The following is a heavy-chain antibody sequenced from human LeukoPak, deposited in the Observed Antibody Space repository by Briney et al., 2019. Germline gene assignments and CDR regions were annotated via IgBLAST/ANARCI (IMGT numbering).Heavy chain of an antibody. V-gene: IGHV3-30-3*01. CDR2: ISFDGSNK. CDR3: ARPSYYGSESQLYYFGY. Sequence: PGRSLRLSCATSGFTFRTYAMHWVRQAPGKGLEWVAVISFDGSNKHYADSVQGRFTISRDNSNNTLFLQMNSLRAEDTAVYYCARPSYYGSESQLYYFGYWGQGTLVTVSS. CDR1: GFTFRTYA. J-gene: IGHJ4*02. D-gene: IGHD3-10*01.